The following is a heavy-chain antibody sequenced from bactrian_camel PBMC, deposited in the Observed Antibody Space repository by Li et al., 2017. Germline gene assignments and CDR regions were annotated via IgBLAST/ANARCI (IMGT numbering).Heavy chain of an antibody. CDR1: GYTSNGDC. J-gene: IGHJ4*01. Sequence: HVQLVESGGGSVQAGGSLTLSCVVSGYTSNGDCMGWFRQRPGHEREVLASVASHDGSTYYDDSVKGRFIISQDSAKNSIYLQMNGLQPDDTAMYICAADLSPYVGYGLGHQGCYEYTNWGPGTQVTVS. D-gene: IGHD3*01. CDR3: AADLSPYVGYGLGHQGCYEYTN. V-gene: IGHV3-3*01. CDR2: VASHDGST.